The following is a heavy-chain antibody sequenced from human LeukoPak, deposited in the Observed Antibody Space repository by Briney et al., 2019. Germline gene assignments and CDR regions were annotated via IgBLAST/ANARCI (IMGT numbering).Heavy chain of an antibody. CDR3: ARAHSSGYYVD. J-gene: IGHJ4*02. CDR1: GGSISSYY. V-gene: IGHV4-59*01. CDR2: IYYSGST. D-gene: IGHD3-22*01. Sequence: SETLSLTCTVSGGSISSYYWSWIRQPPGKGLEWIGYIYYSGSTNYNPSLKSRVTISVDTSKNQFSLKLGSVTAADTAVYYCARAHSSGYYVDWGQGTLVTVSS.